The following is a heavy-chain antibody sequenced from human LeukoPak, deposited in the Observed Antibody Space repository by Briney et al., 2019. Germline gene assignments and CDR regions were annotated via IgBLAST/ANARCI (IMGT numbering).Heavy chain of an antibody. CDR2: IRTKRYSGTS. V-gene: IGHV3-49*04. CDR1: GFTFGDYG. D-gene: IGHD1-1*01. CDR3: TRAPYNSANSPYCVDN. J-gene: IGHJ4*02. Sequence: GESLKISCTSSGFTFGDYGVSWVRQAPGKGLWWVSFIRTKRYSGTSEYAASVKGRFTISRDDSKSIAYLQMDSLKIEDTALYYCTRAPYNSANSPYCVDNWDQGTLVTVSP.